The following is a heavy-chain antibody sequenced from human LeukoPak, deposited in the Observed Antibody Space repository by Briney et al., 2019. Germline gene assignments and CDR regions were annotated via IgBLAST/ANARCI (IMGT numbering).Heavy chain of an antibody. CDR2: ISTDGSRT. CDR1: GFTFSTYW. V-gene: IGHV3-74*03. CDR3: ARTSKYSFDI. J-gene: IGHJ3*02. D-gene: IGHD2/OR15-2a*01. Sequence: PGGSLGLSCVVSGFTFSTYWMHWVRQAPGKGLVWVSRISTDGSRTTYADSVKGRFTISRDNARNTLYLQMDSLRAEDTAVYYCARTSKYSFDIWGQGTMVTVSS.